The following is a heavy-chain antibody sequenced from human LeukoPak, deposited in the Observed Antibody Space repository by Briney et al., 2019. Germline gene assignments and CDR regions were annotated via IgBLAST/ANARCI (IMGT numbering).Heavy chain of an antibody. CDR3: ASSYGSRIYEDY. D-gene: IGHD3-10*01. CDR2: IIPIFGTA. V-gene: IGHV1-69*13. Sequence: SVKVSCKASGGTFSSYAISWVRQAPGQGPEWMGGIIPIFGTANYAQKFQGRVTITADESTSTAYMELSSLRSEDTAVYYCASSYGSRIYEDYWGQGTLVTVSS. CDR1: GGTFSSYA. J-gene: IGHJ4*02.